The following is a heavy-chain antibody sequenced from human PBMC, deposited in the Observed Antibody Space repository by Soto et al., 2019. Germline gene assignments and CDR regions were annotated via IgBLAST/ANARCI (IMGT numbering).Heavy chain of an antibody. V-gene: IGHV4-39*01. D-gene: IGHD1-26*01. CDR1: GGSISSSSYY. Sequence: QLQLQESGPGLVKPSETLSLTCTVSGGSISSSSYYWGWIRQPPGKGLEWIGSIYYSGSTYYNPSLKSRVTISVDTSKNQFSLKLSSVTAADTAVYYCARGSDAAWEPPFYWGQGTLVTVSS. J-gene: IGHJ4*02. CDR2: IYYSGST. CDR3: ARGSDAAWEPPFY.